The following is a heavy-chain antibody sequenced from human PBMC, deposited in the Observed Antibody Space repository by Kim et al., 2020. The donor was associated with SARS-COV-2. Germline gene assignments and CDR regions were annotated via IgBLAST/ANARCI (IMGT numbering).Heavy chain of an antibody. Sequence: GGSLRLSCAASGFTFSNAWMSWVWQAPGKGLEWVGRIKSKTDGGTTDYAAPVKGRFTISRDESKNTLYLQMNSLKTEDTAVYYCTTALTYYYDSSGYPNDYWGQGTLVTVSS. CDR3: TTALTYYYDSSGYPNDY. V-gene: IGHV3-15*01. J-gene: IGHJ4*02. D-gene: IGHD3-22*01. CDR2: IKSKTDGGTT. CDR1: GFTFSNAW.